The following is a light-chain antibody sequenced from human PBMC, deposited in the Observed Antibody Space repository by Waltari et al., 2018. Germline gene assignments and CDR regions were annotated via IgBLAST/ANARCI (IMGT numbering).Light chain of an antibody. CDR2: KAS. CDR3: QQYNYYPVT. CDR1: QSIDTW. Sequence: DIQVTQSPSTRSASVGDRVTIACRASQSIDTWLAWYQQKPGKAPKLLIYKASHLESGVPLRFSGSGSGIEFTLTINSLQPDDFATYYCQQYNYYPVTYGQGTKLEI. V-gene: IGKV1-5*03. J-gene: IGKJ2*01.